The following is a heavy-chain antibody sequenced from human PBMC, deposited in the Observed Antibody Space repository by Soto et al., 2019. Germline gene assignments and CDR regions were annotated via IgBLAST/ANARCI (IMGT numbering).Heavy chain of an antibody. CDR1: GGSISSGGYY. CDR2: IYYSGST. CDR3: ARKVAPVTSFDP. V-gene: IGHV4-31*03. J-gene: IGHJ5*02. Sequence: ASETLSLTCTVSGGSISSGGYYWSWIRQHPGKGLEWIGYIYYSGSTYYNPSLKSRVTISVDTSKNQFSLKLSSVTAADTAVYYCARKVAPVTSFDPWGQGTLVTVSS. D-gene: IGHD4-17*01.